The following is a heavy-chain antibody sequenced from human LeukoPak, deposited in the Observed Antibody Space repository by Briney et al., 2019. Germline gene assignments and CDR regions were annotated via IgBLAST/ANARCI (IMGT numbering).Heavy chain of an antibody. CDR3: ARELVRGESAFDI. CDR1: GYTFTGYY. D-gene: IGHD3-10*01. J-gene: IGHJ3*02. V-gene: IGHV1-2*02. CDR2: INPNSGGT. Sequence: GASVKVSCKASGYTFTGYYMHWVRQATGQGLEWMGWINPNSGGTNYAQKFQGRVTMTRDTSISTAYMELSRLRSDDTAVYYCARELVRGESAFDIWGQGTMVTVSS.